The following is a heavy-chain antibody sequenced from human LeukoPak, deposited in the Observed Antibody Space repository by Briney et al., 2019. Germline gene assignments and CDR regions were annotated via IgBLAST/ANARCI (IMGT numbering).Heavy chain of an antibody. V-gene: IGHV4-34*01. CDR3: AREIAGSFDY. CDR1: GGSFSGYY. Sequence: SETLSLTCAVYGGSFSGYYWSWIRQPPGKGLEWIGEINHSGSTNYNPSLKSRVTISVDTSKNQFSLKLSSVTAADTAVYYCAREIAGSFDYWGQGTLVTVSS. J-gene: IGHJ4*02. D-gene: IGHD2-21*01. CDR2: INHSGST.